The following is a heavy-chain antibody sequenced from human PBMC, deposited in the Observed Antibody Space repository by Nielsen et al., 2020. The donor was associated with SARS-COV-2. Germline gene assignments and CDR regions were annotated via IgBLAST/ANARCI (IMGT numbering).Heavy chain of an antibody. CDR1: GFTFSSYD. CDR3: VRGGGYDLFVDY. V-gene: IGHV3-13*04. J-gene: IGHJ4*02. CDR2: IGTAGDT. Sequence: GGSLRLSCAASGFTFSSYDMHWVRQATGKGLEWVSAIGTAGDTYYPGSVKGRFTISRENAKNSLYLQMNSLRAGDTAVYYCVRGGGYDLFVDYWGQGTLVTVSS. D-gene: IGHD5-12*01.